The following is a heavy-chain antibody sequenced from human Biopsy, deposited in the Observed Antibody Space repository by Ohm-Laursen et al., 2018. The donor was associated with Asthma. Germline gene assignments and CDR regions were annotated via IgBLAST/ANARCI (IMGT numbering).Heavy chain of an antibody. Sequence: SLRLSCTAPGFTVSRDHMFWVRQAPGKGLEWVSVIYSGGTSDTADSVRGRFTISRDFYKNTLYLQMDSLRAEDTAVYYCARGDSSGWSHYYFDYWGQGKPVTVSS. V-gene: IGHV3-53*01. CDR2: IYSGGTS. CDR3: ARGDSSGWSHYYFDY. J-gene: IGHJ4*02. D-gene: IGHD6-19*01. CDR1: GFTVSRDH.